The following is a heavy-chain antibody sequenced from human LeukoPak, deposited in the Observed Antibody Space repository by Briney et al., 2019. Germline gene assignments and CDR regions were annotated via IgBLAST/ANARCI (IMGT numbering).Heavy chain of an antibody. J-gene: IGHJ3*02. CDR1: GFTFSSYS. D-gene: IGHD1/OR15-1a*01. CDR2: ISSSSYI. Sequence: GGSLRLSCAASGFTFSSYSMNWVRQAPGKGLEWVSSISSSSYIYYADSVKGRFTISRDNAKNSLYLQMNSLRAEDTAVYYCATTGTGNAFDIWGQGTKVTVSS. CDR3: ATTGTGNAFDI. V-gene: IGHV3-21*01.